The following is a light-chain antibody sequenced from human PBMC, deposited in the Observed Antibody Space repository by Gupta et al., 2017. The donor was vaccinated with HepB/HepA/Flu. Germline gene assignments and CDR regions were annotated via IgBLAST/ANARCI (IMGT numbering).Light chain of an antibody. Sequence: SQFTQSPSFLSASVGDRVTIHCRASQGISSYLAWYQQKPGKAPQFLISAASTLKTGVPSRFSGSGSGTEFTLTISSLQPEDFATYYCQHGNSSPFTFGRGTKVDIK. CDR2: AAS. CDR1: QGISSY. V-gene: IGKV1-9*01. CDR3: QHGNSSPFT. J-gene: IGKJ4*01.